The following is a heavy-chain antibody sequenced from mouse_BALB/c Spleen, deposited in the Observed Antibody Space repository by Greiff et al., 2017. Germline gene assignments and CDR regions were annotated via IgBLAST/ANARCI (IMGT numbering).Heavy chain of an antibody. V-gene: IGHV1S82*01. CDR1: GYSFTSYW. CDR2: IHPSGSET. J-gene: IGHJ4*01. D-gene: IGHD2-1*01. CDR3: ARRDGNNGDAMDD. Sequence: VQLQQPGAELVRPGASVKLSCKASGYSFTSYWMNWVKQRPGQGLEWIGMIHPSGSETRLNQKFKDKATLTVDKSSSTAYMQLSSPTSEDSAVYFWARRDGNNGDAMDDWGEGTTVTVSS.